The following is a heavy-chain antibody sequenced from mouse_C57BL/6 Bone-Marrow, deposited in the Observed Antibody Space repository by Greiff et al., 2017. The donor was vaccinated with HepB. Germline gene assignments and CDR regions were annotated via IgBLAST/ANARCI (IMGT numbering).Heavy chain of an antibody. CDR3: TRREKLLDY. Sequence: QVQLKQSGAELVRPGASVTLSCKASGYTFTDYEMHWVKQTPVHGLEWIGAIDPETGGTAYNQKFKGKAILTADKSSSTAYMELRSLTSEDSAVYYCTRREKLLDYWGQGTTLTVSS. CDR1: GYTFTDYE. V-gene: IGHV1-15*01. J-gene: IGHJ2*01. CDR2: IDPETGGT.